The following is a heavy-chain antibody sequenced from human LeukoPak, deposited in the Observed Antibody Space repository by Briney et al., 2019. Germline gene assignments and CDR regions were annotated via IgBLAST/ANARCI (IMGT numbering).Heavy chain of an antibody. Sequence: ASVKVSCKASGYTFTSYYMHWVRQAPGQGLEWMGIINPSGGSTSYAQKFQGRVTMTRDTSTSTVYMELSSLRSEDTAVYYCARGPLDYDILTTPHFDYWGQGTLVTVSS. CDR3: ARGPLDYDILTTPHFDY. CDR1: GYTFTSYY. CDR2: INPSGGST. V-gene: IGHV1-46*01. D-gene: IGHD3-9*01. J-gene: IGHJ4*02.